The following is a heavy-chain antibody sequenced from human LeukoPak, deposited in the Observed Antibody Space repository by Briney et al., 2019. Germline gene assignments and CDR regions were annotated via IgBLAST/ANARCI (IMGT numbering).Heavy chain of an antibody. D-gene: IGHD4-17*01. CDR3: ARAGGSTVSHSDY. CDR1: GFTFSSYS. V-gene: IGHV3-21*01. CDR2: ISSSTSYI. Sequence: GGSLRLSCAASGFTFSSYSMNWIRQAPGKGLEWVSSISSSTSYIYYADSAKGRFTISKDNAKNSLYLQMNSLRAEDTAVYYCARAGGSTVSHSDYWGQGTLVTVSS. J-gene: IGHJ4*02.